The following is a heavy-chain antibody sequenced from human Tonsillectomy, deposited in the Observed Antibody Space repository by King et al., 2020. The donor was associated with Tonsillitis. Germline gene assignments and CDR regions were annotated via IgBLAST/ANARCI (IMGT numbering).Heavy chain of an antibody. CDR2: VSGYNGNT. V-gene: IGHV1-18*04. Sequence: QLVQSGAEVEKPGASVKVSCKASGYTFTSYGVNWVRQAPGQGLEWMGWVSGYNGNTNYAQKLQGRVTMTTDTSTSTAYMELRSLRSDDTAVYYCARDTGIAVPGYFDYWGQGTLVTVSS. CDR1: GYTFTSYG. CDR3: ARDTGIAVPGYFDY. D-gene: IGHD6-19*01. J-gene: IGHJ4*02.